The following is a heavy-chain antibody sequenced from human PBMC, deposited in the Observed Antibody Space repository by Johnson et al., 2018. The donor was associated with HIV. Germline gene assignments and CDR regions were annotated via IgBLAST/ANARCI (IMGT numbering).Heavy chain of an antibody. Sequence: VQLVESGGGVIRPGGSLRLSCAASGFTFDYYGMSWVRQGRGKGLEWVSGINWNGGSTRYADSVKGRFTISRDNSKNSLYLQMNSLRTEDTALYYCAKGRDGDSDAFDIWGQGTMVTVSS. CDR3: AKGRDGDSDAFDI. V-gene: IGHV3-20*04. J-gene: IGHJ3*02. D-gene: IGHD4-17*01. CDR2: INWNGGST. CDR1: GFTFDYYG.